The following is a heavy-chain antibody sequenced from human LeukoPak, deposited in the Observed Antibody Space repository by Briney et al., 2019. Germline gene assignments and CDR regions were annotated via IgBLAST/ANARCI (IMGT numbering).Heavy chain of an antibody. CDR3: ARRTDLSSRYFDY. CDR2: INPNSGGT. CDR1: GYTFTSYA. V-gene: IGHV1-2*02. Sequence: RASVKVSCKASGYTFTSYAMHWVRQAPGQRLEWMGWINPNSGGTNYAQKFQGRVTMTRDTSISTAYMELSRLRSDDTAVYYCARRTDLSSRYFDYWGQGTPVTVSS. J-gene: IGHJ4*02. D-gene: IGHD2-2*01.